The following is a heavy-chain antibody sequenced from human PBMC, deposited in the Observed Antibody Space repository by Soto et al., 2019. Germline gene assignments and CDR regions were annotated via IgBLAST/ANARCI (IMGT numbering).Heavy chain of an antibody. D-gene: IGHD3-22*01. Sequence: PSETLSLTCAVSGGSISSSNWWSWVRQPPGKGLEWIGEIYHSGSTNYNPSLKSRVTISVDKSKNQFSLKLTSVTAADTAVYYCARLTAVVITFGALDIWGQGTMVTVSS. CDR3: ARLTAVVITFGALDI. CDR2: IYHSGST. V-gene: IGHV4-4*02. J-gene: IGHJ3*02. CDR1: GGSISSSNW.